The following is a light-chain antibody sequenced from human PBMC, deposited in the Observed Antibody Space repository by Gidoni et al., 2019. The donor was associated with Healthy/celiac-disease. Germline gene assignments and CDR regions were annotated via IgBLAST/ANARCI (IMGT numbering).Light chain of an antibody. CDR2: AAS. V-gene: IGKV1-9*01. J-gene: IGKJ3*01. Sequence: DIQLTQSPSFLSASVGDRVTITCRASQGISSYLAWYQQKPGKAPKRLIYAASTLQSGVPSRFSGSGSGTEFTLTISSLQPEDFATYYCQQLNSYTFGPGTKVDIK. CDR3: QQLNSYT. CDR1: QGISSY.